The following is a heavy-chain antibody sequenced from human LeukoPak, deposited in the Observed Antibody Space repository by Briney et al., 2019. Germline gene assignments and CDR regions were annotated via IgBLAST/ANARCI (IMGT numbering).Heavy chain of an antibody. D-gene: IGHD5-12*01. CDR3: ARDRGYSGYDFYYYYGMDV. J-gene: IGHJ6*02. Sequence: ASVKVSCKASGYTFTSYGISWVRQAPGQGLEWMGWISAYNGNTNYAQKLQGRVTMTTDTSTSTAYMELRSLRSDDTAVYYCARDRGYSGYDFYYYYGMDVWGQGTTVTVSS. CDR1: GYTFTSYG. V-gene: IGHV1-18*01. CDR2: ISAYNGNT.